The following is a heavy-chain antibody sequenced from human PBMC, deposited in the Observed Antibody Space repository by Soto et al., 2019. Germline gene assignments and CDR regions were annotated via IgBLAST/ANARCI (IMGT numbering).Heavy chain of an antibody. CDR1: GYTFTSYY. CDR3: ARDPRITIFGVAPGDY. Sequence: ASVKVSCKASGYTFTSYYMHWVRQAPGQGLEWMGIINPSGGSTSYAQKFQGRVTMTRDTSTSTVYMELSSLRSEDTAVYYCARDPRITIFGVAPGDYWGQGTLVTVSS. J-gene: IGHJ4*02. CDR2: INPSGGST. D-gene: IGHD3-3*01. V-gene: IGHV1-46*01.